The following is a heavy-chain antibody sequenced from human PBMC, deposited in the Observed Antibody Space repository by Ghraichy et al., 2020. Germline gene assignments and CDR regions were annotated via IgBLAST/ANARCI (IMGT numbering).Heavy chain of an antibody. CDR1: GGSFSGYY. J-gene: IGHJ4*02. CDR2: INHSGST. Sequence: SETLSLTCAVYGGSFSGYYWSWIRQPPGKGLEWIGEINHSGSTNYNPSLKSRVTISVDTSKNQFSLKLSSVTAADTAVYYCARSSGLVVVTATRTYYFDYWGQGTLVTVSS. CDR3: ARSSGLVVVTATRTYYFDY. D-gene: IGHD2-21*02. V-gene: IGHV4-34*01.